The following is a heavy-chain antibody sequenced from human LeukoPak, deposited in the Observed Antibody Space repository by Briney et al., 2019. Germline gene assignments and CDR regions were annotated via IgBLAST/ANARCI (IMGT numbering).Heavy chain of an antibody. Sequence: PSETLSLTCSVSGDSINSNYWSWMRQPPGKGLEWIGYIYYGGSTNYNPSLKSRVSMSVDTSKNRFFLKLSSVTAADTAVYYCARGIYPVGATDYWGQGTLVTVSS. CDR1: GDSINSNY. CDR3: ARGIYPVGATDY. J-gene: IGHJ4*02. CDR2: IYYGGST. D-gene: IGHD1-26*01. V-gene: IGHV4-59*12.